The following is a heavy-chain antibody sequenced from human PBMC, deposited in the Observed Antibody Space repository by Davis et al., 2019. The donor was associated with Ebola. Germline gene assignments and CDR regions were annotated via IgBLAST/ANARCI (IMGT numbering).Heavy chain of an antibody. CDR1: GGSISGYY. CDR2: IYYGGSA. Sequence: SETLSLTCTVSGGSISGYYWSWIRQAPGKGLEWIGSIYYGGSAYYNPSLKSRVTISVDTSKNQFSLRLSSVTAADTAVYYCARDAVVSRGELDFWGQGTLVTVSS. J-gene: IGHJ4*02. CDR3: ARDAVVSRGELDF. D-gene: IGHD5-24*01. V-gene: IGHV4-59*05.